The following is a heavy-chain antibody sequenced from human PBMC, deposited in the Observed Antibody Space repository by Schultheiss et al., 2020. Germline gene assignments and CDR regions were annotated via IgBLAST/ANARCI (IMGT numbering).Heavy chain of an antibody. CDR1: GGTFSSYA. CDR3: ARDDSARFDP. Sequence: ASVKVSCKASGGTFSSYAISWVRQAPGQGLEWMGWINPNSGGTNYAQKFQGRVTMTRDTSTSTVYMELSSLRSEDTAVYYCARDDSARFDPWGQGTLVTVSS. CDR2: INPNSGGT. J-gene: IGHJ5*02. V-gene: IGHV1-8*02. D-gene: IGHD3-22*01.